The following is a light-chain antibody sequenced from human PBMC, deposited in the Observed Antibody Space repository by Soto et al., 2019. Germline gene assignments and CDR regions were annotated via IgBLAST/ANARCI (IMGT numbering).Light chain of an antibody. Sequence: EIVMTQSPGTLSVSPGERATLSCRASQSVSSNLAWYQQKPGQAPRLLIYGASTRATGIPARVSGSGSGTEFTLTISSLQSEDFAVYYCQQYNNWPHTFGQGTKLEIK. CDR1: QSVSSN. J-gene: IGKJ2*01. CDR2: GAS. CDR3: QQYNNWPHT. V-gene: IGKV3-15*01.